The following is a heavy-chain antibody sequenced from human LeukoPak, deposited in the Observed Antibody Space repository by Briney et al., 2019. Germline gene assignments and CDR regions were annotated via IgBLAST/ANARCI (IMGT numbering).Heavy chain of an antibody. D-gene: IGHD5-24*01. V-gene: IGHV3-30*04. CDR3: ARDTGYSFDY. CDR2: ISYDGSNK. CDR1: GFTFSSYA. J-gene: IGHJ4*02. Sequence: LPGGSLRLSCAASGFTFSSYAMHWVRQAPGKGLEWVAVISYDGSNKYYADSVKGRFTISRDNSKNTLYLQMNSLRAEDTAVYYCARDTGYSFDYWGQGTLVTVSS.